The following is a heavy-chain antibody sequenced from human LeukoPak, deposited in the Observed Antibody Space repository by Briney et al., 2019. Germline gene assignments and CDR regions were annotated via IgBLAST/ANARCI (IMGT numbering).Heavy chain of an antibody. CDR3: ARGVSGTGPDI. V-gene: IGHV3-74*01. D-gene: IGHD5/OR15-5a*01. J-gene: IGHJ3*02. CDR2: IKTDGSST. Sequence: GGSLRLSCAASGVTFSSYGRHWVRQAPGKGLMRVSRIKTDGSSTDYADSVKGRFTISRDNAKNTMYLQMNSLRAEDTAVYYCARGVSGTGPDIWGLGTMVTVSS. CDR1: GVTFSSYG.